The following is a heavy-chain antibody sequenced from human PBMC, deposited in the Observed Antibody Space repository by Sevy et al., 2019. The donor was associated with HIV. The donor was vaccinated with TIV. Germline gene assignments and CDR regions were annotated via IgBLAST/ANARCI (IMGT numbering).Heavy chain of an antibody. V-gene: IGHV3-73*01. J-gene: IGHJ5*02. Sequence: GGSLRLSCAASGFTFSGSAMHWVRQASGKGLEWVGRIRSKANSYATAYAASVKGRFAISRDDSKNTAYLQMNSLKTEETAVYYCTIFTFGGVIVHNWFDPWGQGTLVTVSS. D-gene: IGHD3-16*02. CDR2: IRSKANSYAT. CDR1: GFTFSGSA. CDR3: TIFTFGGVIVHNWFDP.